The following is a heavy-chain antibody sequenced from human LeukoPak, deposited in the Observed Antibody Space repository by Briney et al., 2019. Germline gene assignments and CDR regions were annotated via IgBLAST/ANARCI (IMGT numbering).Heavy chain of an antibody. J-gene: IGHJ4*02. CDR2: INPNSGDT. CDR1: GYTFTGNY. Sequence: GASVKVSCKASGYTFTGNYMNWVRQAPGQGLEGVGWINPNSGDTSYAQKFQGRVTMTRDTSISTAYMELTRLRSDDTAVYYCARDSSDGYNPIDYWGQGTLVTVSS. V-gene: IGHV1-2*02. CDR3: ARDSSDGYNPIDY. D-gene: IGHD5-24*01.